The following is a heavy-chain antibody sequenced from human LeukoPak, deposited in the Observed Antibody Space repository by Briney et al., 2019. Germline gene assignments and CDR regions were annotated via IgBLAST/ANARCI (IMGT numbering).Heavy chain of an antibody. J-gene: IGHJ4*02. V-gene: IGHV4-59*11. CDR1: GGSISSHY. D-gene: IGHD3-3*01. Sequence: NPSETLSLTCTVSGGSISSHYWSWNRQPPGKGLEWIGYIYYSGSTNYNPSLKSRVTISVDTSKNQFSLKLSSVTAADTAVYYCARVRYDFWSGYLVDYWGQGTLVTVSS. CDR2: IYYSGST. CDR3: ARVRYDFWSGYLVDY.